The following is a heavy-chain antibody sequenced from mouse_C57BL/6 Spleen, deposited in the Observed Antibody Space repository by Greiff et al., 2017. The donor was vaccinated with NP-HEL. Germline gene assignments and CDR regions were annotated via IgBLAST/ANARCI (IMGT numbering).Heavy chain of an antibody. V-gene: IGHV1-55*01. CDR1: GYTFTSYW. J-gene: IGHJ4*01. D-gene: IGHD4-1*01. Sequence: QVQLQQPGAELVKPGASVKMSCKASGYTFTSYWITWVKQRPGQGLEWIGDIYPGSGSTNYNEKFKSKATLTVDKSSSTAYMQLSSLTSEDSAVYYCARLGRDYAMDYWGQGTSVTVSS. CDR2: IYPGSGST. CDR3: ARLGRDYAMDY.